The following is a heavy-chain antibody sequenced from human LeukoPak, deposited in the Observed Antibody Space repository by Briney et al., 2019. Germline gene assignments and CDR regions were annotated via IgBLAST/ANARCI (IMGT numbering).Heavy chain of an antibody. CDR3: AGYYYDSSGYPH. Sequence: PGGSLRLSCAASGFTFSSYGMNWVRQAPGKGLEWVSSISSSSSYIYYADSVKGRFTISRDNAKNSLYLQMNSLRAEDTAVYYCAGYYYDSSGYPHWGQGTLVTVSS. CDR1: GFTFSSYG. V-gene: IGHV3-21*01. J-gene: IGHJ4*02. D-gene: IGHD3-22*01. CDR2: ISSSSSYI.